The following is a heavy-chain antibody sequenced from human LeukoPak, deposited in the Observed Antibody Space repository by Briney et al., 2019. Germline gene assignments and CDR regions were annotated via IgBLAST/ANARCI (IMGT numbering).Heavy chain of an antibody. Sequence: KASETLSLTCTVSGGSISSGGDYWSWIRQHPGGGLDFIGYIYFIGSTYYNPSLKSRVTISLDTSKNQFSLKLNSVTAADTAIYYCARNILGSDTFDIWGQGTLVTVSS. CDR2: IYFIGST. D-gene: IGHD7-27*01. CDR1: GGSISSGGDY. CDR3: ARNILGSDTFDI. V-gene: IGHV4-31*03. J-gene: IGHJ3*02.